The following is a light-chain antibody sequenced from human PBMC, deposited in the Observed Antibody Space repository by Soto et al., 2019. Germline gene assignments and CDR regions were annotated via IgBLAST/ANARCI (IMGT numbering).Light chain of an antibody. CDR1: QSISSW. CDR2: DAS. CDR3: QHYNSYPFT. J-gene: IGKJ3*01. Sequence: DIQMTQSPSTLSASVGDRVTITCRASQSISSWLAWYQQKSGKAPKLLIYDASSLESGVPSRFSGSGSGTEFTLTISSLQPDDFAAYYCQHYNSYPFTFGPGTKVDIK. V-gene: IGKV1-5*01.